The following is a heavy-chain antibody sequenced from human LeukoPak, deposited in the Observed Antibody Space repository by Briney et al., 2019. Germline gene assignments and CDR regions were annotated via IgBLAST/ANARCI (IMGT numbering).Heavy chain of an antibody. CDR1: GYTFTSYY. V-gene: IGHV1-46*01. CDR3: ARPCRDGYNWRYYFDY. D-gene: IGHD5-24*01. Sequence: ASVKVSCKASGYTFTSYYMHWVRQAPGQGLEWMGIINPSGGSTSYAQKFQGRVTMSRDTSTSTVYMELSSLRSEDTAVYYCARPCRDGYNWRYYFDYSGQGTLVTVSS. CDR2: INPSGGST. J-gene: IGHJ4*02.